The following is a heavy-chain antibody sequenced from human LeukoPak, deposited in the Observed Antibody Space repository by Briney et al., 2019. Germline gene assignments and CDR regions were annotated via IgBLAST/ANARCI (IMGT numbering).Heavy chain of an antibody. V-gene: IGHV3-72*01. Sequence: PGGSLRLSCTASGFTFSDRYIDWVRQAPGKGLEWVGRSRNKANRYTTEYAASVRGRFTISRDESKNLLYLQMNSLKTEDTAVYYCTRCSTGTRLYYFDYWGQGTLVTVSS. CDR2: SRNKANRYTT. CDR3: TRCSTGTRLYYFDY. J-gene: IGHJ4*02. CDR1: GFTFSDRY. D-gene: IGHD1/OR15-1a*01.